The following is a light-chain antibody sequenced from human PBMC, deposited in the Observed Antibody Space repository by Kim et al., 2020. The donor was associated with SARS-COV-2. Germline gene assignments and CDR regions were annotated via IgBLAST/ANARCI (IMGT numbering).Light chain of an antibody. Sequence: SVSPWERPPLSCRASQSVTSNLAWYQQKPGQAPRLLIYGASTRATGIPARFSGSGSGTEFTLTISSLQSEDFAVYYCQQYNDWWTFGQGTKVDIK. CDR1: QSVTSN. CDR2: GAS. J-gene: IGKJ1*01. V-gene: IGKV3-15*01. CDR3: QQYNDWWT.